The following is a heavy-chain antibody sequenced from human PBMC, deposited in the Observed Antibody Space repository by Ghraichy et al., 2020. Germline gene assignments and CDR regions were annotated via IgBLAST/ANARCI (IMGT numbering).Heavy chain of an antibody. CDR2: IYYSGST. V-gene: IGHV4-39*01. CDR3: ARPGDSGSPRDGAFDI. D-gene: IGHD1-26*01. J-gene: IGHJ3*02. Sequence: GPLRLSCTVSGGSISSSSYYWGWIRQPPGKGLEWIGSIYYSGSTYYNPSLKSRVTISVDTSKNQFSLKLSSVTAADTAVYYCARPGDSGSPRDGAFDIWGQGTMVTVSS. CDR1: GGSISSSSYY.